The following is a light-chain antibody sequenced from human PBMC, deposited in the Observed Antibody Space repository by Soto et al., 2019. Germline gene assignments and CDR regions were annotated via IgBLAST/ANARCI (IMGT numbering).Light chain of an antibody. Sequence: DIPMTQSPSSVSASVGDSVTITCRASQSIASWLTWYQQKPGKAPKVLIYAASRLQSGVPSRFSGSESGTTFTLTISNLQPEDFATYYCQQASSFPLTFGGGTKVEIK. CDR2: AAS. J-gene: IGKJ4*01. CDR1: QSIASW. CDR3: QQASSFPLT. V-gene: IGKV1-12*01.